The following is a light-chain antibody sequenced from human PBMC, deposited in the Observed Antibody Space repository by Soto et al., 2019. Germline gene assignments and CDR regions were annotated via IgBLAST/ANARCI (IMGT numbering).Light chain of an antibody. Sequence: DIQMTQSPSSLSASLGDRVTITCRASQGIGAYLAWFQQKQGNVPKLLIYAASTLQPGGPSRLRGSGSGTDFALTIRSLQPEDVATYYCQNYNSAPLTFAGGTKEQIK. CDR2: AAS. J-gene: IGKJ4*01. V-gene: IGKV1-27*01. CDR3: QNYNSAPLT. CDR1: QGIGAY.